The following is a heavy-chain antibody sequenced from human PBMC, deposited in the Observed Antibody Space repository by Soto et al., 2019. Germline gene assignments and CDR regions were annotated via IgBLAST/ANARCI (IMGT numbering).Heavy chain of an antibody. CDR3: ARVMTRRGMDA. CDR2: MNPNSGNT. J-gene: IGHJ6*02. D-gene: IGHD3-10*01. CDR1: GYTFTSYD. V-gene: IGHV1-8*01. Sequence: QVQLVQSGAEVKKPGASVKVSCKASGYTFTSYDINWVRQATGQGLEWMGWMNPNSGNTGYAQKFQGSVNMTRNTSISTAYMGLCSLRAEYSGVYYCARVMTRRGMDAWSQGSTVTVS.